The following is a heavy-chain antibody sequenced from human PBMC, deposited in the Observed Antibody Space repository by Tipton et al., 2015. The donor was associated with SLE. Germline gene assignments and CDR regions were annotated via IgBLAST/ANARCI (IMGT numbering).Heavy chain of an antibody. Sequence: LRLSCAASGFTFSNYGMHWVRQAPGKGLEWIGEIDDSGNTNYYPPLKSRVTISVDTSKNQFSLTLSSVTAADTAVYFCVRGQEDWYFDVWGRGTLVTVSS. V-gene: IGHV4-34*01. J-gene: IGHJ2*01. CDR1: GFTFSNYG. CDR3: VRGQEDWYFDV. CDR2: IDDSGNT.